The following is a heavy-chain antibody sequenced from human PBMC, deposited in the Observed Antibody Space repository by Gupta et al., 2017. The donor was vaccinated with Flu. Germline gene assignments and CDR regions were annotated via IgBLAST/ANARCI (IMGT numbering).Heavy chain of an antibody. Sequence: QVQLVESGGALVKPGGSLRLSCAASGFTLSDYYITWIRQAPGRGLEWVSYISGSSSYRNYADSVRGRFTISRDNGKNSLYLQMNSLRAEDTAVYYWAREGIPVRSPEYFQHWGQGTLVTVSS. D-gene: IGHD2-2*01. CDR1: GFTLSDYY. CDR2: ISGSSSYR. V-gene: IGHV3-11*05. J-gene: IGHJ1*01. CDR3: AREGIPVRSPEYFQH.